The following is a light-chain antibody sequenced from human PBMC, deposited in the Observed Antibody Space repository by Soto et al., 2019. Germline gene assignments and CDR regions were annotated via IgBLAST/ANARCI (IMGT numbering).Light chain of an antibody. V-gene: IGKV4-1*01. J-gene: IGKJ5*01. Sequence: DIVMTQYPDSLPVSLGERATINCKSSQSVLYSSNNKNYLAWYQQKPGQPPKLLIYWASARESGVPDRFSGSGSGTDFTLTISSLQAEDVAVYYCQQYYSTPPTFGQGTRLEIK. CDR2: WAS. CDR1: QSVLYSSNNKNY. CDR3: QQYYSTPPT.